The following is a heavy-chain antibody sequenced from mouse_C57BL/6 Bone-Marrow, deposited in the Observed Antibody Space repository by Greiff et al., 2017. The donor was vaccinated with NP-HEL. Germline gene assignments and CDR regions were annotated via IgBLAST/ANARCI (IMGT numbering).Heavy chain of an antibody. CDR1: GFSLTSYG. CDR2: IWSGGST. D-gene: IGHD2-4*01. Sequence: VQLVESGPGLVQPSQSLSITCTVSGFSLTSYGVHWVRQSPGKGLEWLGVIWSGGSTDYNAAFISRLSISKDNSKSQVFFKMNSLQADDTAIYYCARSGDDYSWFAYWGQGTLVTVSA. CDR3: ARSGDDYSWFAY. V-gene: IGHV2-2*01. J-gene: IGHJ3*01.